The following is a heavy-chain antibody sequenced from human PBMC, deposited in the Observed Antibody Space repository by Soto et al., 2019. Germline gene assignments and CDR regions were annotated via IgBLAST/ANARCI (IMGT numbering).Heavy chain of an antibody. CDR3: ARDKAYGDSEDY. Sequence: GGPLRLSCAASGFTFSNYWMSWVRQAPGKGLEWVANIRQEGSEKYYADSVKGRFTISRDDAKKSLYLQMNSLRAEDTAVYYCARDKAYGDSEDYWGQGTLVTVSS. CDR1: GFTFSNYW. J-gene: IGHJ4*02. D-gene: IGHD4-17*01. CDR2: IRQEGSEK. V-gene: IGHV3-7*03.